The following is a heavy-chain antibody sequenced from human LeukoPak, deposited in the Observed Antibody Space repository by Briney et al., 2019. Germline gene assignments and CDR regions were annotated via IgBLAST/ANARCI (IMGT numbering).Heavy chain of an antibody. D-gene: IGHD2-8*01. J-gene: IGHJ4*02. CDR3: ARDAPNDAEAFLDY. V-gene: IGHV3-30-3*01. CDR1: GFTFSSYA. Sequence: GGSLRLSCAASGFTFSSYAMHWVRQAPGKGLEWVAVISYDGSNKYYADSVKGRFTISRDNSKNTLYLQMNSLRAEDTAVYYCARDAPNDAEAFLDYWGQGTLVSVSS. CDR2: ISYDGSNK.